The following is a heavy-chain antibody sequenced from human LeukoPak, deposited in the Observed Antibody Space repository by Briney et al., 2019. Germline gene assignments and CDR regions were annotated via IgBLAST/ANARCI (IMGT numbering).Heavy chain of an antibody. V-gene: IGHV1-18*01. D-gene: IGHD6-19*01. CDR3: ARGVAVAGTGGSY. CDR2: ISAYNGHT. CDR1: GYTFTSHG. Sequence: ASVKVSCKASGYTFTSHGISWVRHAPGQGLEWMGWISAYNGHTKYAQKLQGRVTMTTDTSTSTAYMELRSLRSDDTAVYYCARGVAVAGTGGSYWGQGTLVTVSS. J-gene: IGHJ4*02.